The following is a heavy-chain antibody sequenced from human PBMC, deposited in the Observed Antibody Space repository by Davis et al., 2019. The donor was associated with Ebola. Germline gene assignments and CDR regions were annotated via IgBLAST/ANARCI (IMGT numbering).Heavy chain of an antibody. V-gene: IGHV3-30*04. J-gene: IGHJ4*02. Sequence: PGGSLRPSCAISASPFSNYSMHWVRQPPDRGLEWVAVASHDGTTTFYEDSVKGRFTISRDNSKSSLYLQLNRLRTEDTAVYFCARAVPGKEDLDFWGQGTLVTVSS. CDR1: ASPFSNYS. CDR2: ASHDGTTT. CDR3: ARAVPGKEDLDF. D-gene: IGHD6-19*01.